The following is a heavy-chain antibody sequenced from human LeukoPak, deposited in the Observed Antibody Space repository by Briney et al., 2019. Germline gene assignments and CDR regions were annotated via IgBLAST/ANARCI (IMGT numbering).Heavy chain of an antibody. CDR1: GYTLSTYT. J-gene: IGHJ5*01. Sequence: EASVKVSCKASGYTLSTYTMHWLRQAPGQRPEWMGCIYAGNGNVKYSQNFQARVTITRDTSASTAYMELSSLRSEDTAVYYCAREDDSWGQGTLVTVSS. V-gene: IGHV1-3*01. CDR3: AREDDS. CDR2: IYAGNGNV.